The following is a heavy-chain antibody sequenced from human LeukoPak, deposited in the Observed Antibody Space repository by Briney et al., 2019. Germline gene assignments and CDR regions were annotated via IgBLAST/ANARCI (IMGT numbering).Heavy chain of an antibody. J-gene: IGHJ3*02. V-gene: IGHV6-1*01. Sequence: SQTLSLTCAISGDSVSSNSAAWTWIRQSPSRGLEWLGRTYYKSKWYNDNALSVESGITINPDTSKNQFSLQLNSVTPEDTAVYYCAREVVAGDDAFAIWGQGPIVIVSS. CDR3: AREVVAGDDAFAI. CDR2: TYYKSKWYN. D-gene: IGHD2-15*01. CDR1: GDSVSSNSAA.